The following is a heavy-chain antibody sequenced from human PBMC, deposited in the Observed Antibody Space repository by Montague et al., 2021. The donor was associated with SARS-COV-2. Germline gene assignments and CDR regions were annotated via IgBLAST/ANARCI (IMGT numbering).Heavy chain of an antibody. CDR2: IDRDDDK. Sequence: VKTTQTLTLTCTFSGFSLSTSGMCVSWIRQPPGKALEWLALIDRDDDKYYSTSLKTRLTISKDTSKNQVVLTMTNMDPVDTATYYCARSHYDILTGYYTVFDYWGQGTLVTVSS. D-gene: IGHD3-9*01. CDR1: GFSLSTSGMC. V-gene: IGHV2-70*01. CDR3: ARSHYDILTGYYTVFDY. J-gene: IGHJ4*02.